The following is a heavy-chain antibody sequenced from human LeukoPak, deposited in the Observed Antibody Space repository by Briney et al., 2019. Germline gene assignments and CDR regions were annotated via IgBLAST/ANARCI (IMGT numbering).Heavy chain of an antibody. D-gene: IGHD3/OR15-3a*01. CDR2: ISSSGSTI. CDR3: ARESRTGIHSGY. V-gene: IGHV3-48*04. J-gene: IGHJ4*02. Sequence: GGSLRLSCVVSGFTFSSYWMSWVRQAPGKGLEWVSYISSSGSTIYYADSVKGRFTISRDNAKNSLYLQMNSLRAEDTAVYYCARESRTGIHSGYWGQGTLVTVSS. CDR1: GFTFSSYW.